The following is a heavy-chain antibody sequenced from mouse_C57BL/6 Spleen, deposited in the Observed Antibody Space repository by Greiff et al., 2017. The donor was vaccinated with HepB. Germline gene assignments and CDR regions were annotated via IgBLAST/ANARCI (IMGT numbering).Heavy chain of an antibody. CDR2: ISYDGSN. Sequence: DVKLQESGPGLVKPSQSLSLTCSVTGYSITSGYYWYWIRQLPGNKLEWMGYISYDGSNNYNPSLKNRISITRDTTKNQFFLKLNSVTTEDTATYYCARPTIVTRWYFDVWGTGTTVTVSS. J-gene: IGHJ1*03. D-gene: IGHD2-9*01. CDR1: GYSITSGYY. V-gene: IGHV3-6*01. CDR3: ARPTIVTRWYFDV.